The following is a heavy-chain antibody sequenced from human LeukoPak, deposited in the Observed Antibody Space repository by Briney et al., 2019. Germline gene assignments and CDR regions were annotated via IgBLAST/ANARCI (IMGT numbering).Heavy chain of an antibody. CDR1: GFRFSSYN. CDR3: AKQNSGRDY. Sequence: GGSLRLSCAVSGFRFSSYNMNWVRQAPGKGLEWVSAISSGSGYMYYADSVKGRFTISRDNSKNTLYLQMNSLRAEDTAVYYCAKQNSGRDYWGQGTLVTVSS. J-gene: IGHJ4*02. CDR2: ISSGSGYM. V-gene: IGHV3-21*04. D-gene: IGHD1-26*01.